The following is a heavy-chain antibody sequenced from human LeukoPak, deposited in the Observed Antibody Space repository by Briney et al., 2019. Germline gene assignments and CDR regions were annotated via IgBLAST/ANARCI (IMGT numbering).Heavy chain of an antibody. D-gene: IGHD3-10*01. V-gene: IGHV3-66*01. CDR3: AREMVRGVIIDSILDY. CDR1: GFTVSSNY. Sequence: GGSLRLSCAASGFTVSSNYMSWVRQAPGKGLEWVSVIYSGGSTYYADSVKGRFTISRDNSKNTLYLQMNSLRAEDTAVYYCAREMVRGVIIDSILDYWGQGTLVTVSS. J-gene: IGHJ4*02. CDR2: IYSGGST.